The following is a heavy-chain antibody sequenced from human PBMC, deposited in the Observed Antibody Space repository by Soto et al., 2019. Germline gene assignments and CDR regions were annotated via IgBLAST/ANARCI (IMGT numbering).Heavy chain of an antibody. J-gene: IGHJ4*02. CDR3: ARHHVVSGTEHNY. CDR2: IYPTESPT. CDR1: VYTFTSYS. V-gene: IGHV5-10-1*01. Sequence: ALMFSCKASVYTFTSYSIGWLRQLPNKRLWWMGKIYPTESPTTSNPSLAGHVTSSADSSVRTAYLQWGRLKASDPAKYFWARHHVVSGTEHNYWGQGTRVTVSS. D-gene: IGHD3-16*01.